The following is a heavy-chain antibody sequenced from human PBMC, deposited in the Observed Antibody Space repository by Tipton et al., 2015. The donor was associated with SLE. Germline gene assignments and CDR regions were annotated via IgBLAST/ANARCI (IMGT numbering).Heavy chain of an antibody. V-gene: IGHV4-39*07. J-gene: IGHJ4*02. CDR2: VYYDGIT. CDR1: GVSIASTSYY. D-gene: IGHD3-16*02. CDR3: VGDGEIRLGELSLYFDS. Sequence: TLSLTCTVSGVSIASTSYYWGWVRQPPGKGLEWIGSVYYDGITYYNPSLKSRVTISVDKSKNQFSLKMSSVTAADTAVYHCVGDGEIRLGELSLYFDSWGQGILVTVSS.